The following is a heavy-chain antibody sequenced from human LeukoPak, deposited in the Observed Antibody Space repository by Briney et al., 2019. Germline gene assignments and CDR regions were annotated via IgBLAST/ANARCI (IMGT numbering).Heavy chain of an antibody. Sequence: DPGGSLRLSCAASGFTFSNYNIIWIRQAPGKGLEWVSSISRRSTYIFYADSVKGRFTISRDNAENSVFLQMNSPTADDTAVYYCAREMLAAVAAQSWGQGTLVTVSS. D-gene: IGHD6-19*01. CDR3: AREMLAAVAAQS. CDR1: GFTFSNYN. V-gene: IGHV3-21*01. J-gene: IGHJ5*02. CDR2: ISRRSTYI.